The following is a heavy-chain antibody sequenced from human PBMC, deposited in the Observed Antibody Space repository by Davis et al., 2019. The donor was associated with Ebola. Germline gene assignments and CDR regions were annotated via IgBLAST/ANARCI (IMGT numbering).Heavy chain of an antibody. V-gene: IGHV1-8*01. J-gene: IGHJ4*02. CDR2: MNPNSGNT. Sequence: AASVKVSCKASGYTFTSYDINWVRQATGQGLEWMGWMNPNSGNTGYAQKFQGRVTMTRDTSISTAYMELSRLRSDDTAVYYCARLGRATATVTTLGFDYWGQGTLVTVSS. CDR1: GYTFTSYD. D-gene: IGHD4-17*01. CDR3: ARLGRATATVTTLGFDY.